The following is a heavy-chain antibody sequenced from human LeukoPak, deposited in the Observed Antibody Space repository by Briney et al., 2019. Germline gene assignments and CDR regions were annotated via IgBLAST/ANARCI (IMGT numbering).Heavy chain of an antibody. Sequence: GGSLRLSCAASGFTFSSYAMIWVRQAPGKGLEWVSAISGSGGSTYYADSVKGRFTISRDNSKNTLSLQMNSLRAEDTAVYYCATAPYCSSTSCYRPYYYYGMDVWGQGTTVTVSS. CDR1: GFTFSSYA. CDR2: ISGSGGST. CDR3: ATAPYCSSTSCYRPYYYYGMDV. V-gene: IGHV3-23*01. J-gene: IGHJ6*02. D-gene: IGHD2-2*01.